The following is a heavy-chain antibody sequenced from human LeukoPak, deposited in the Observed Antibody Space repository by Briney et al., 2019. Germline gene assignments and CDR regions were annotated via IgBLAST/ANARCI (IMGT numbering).Heavy chain of an antibody. CDR3: TVRGETTVTTVDY. V-gene: IGHV3-15*01. D-gene: IGHD4-17*01. CDR2: IKSKTDGGTT. CDR1: GFTFSNAW. J-gene: IGHJ4*02. Sequence: GGSLRLSCAASGFTFSNAWMSWVRQAPGKGLEWVGRIKSKTDGGTTDYAAPVKGRFTISRDDSKNTLYLQMNSLTTEDTAVYYCTVRGETTVTTVDYWGQGTLVTVSS.